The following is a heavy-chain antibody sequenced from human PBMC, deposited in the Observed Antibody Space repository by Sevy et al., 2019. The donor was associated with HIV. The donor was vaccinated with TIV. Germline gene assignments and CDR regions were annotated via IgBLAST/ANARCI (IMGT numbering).Heavy chain of an antibody. D-gene: IGHD6-19*01. CDR1: GFTFSDYY. J-gene: IGHJ4*02. V-gene: IGHV3-11*01. Sequence: GGSLRLSCAASGFTFSDYYMSWIRQAPGKGLEWVSYISSSGSTIYYADSVKGRFTISRDNAKNSLYLQMNGLRAEDTAVYYCARDLAMAVAGTAPAMDYWGQGTLVTVSS. CDR2: ISSSGSTI. CDR3: ARDLAMAVAGTAPAMDY.